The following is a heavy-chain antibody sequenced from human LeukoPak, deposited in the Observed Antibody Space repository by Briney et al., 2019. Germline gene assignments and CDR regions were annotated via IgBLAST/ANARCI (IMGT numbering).Heavy chain of an antibody. CDR1: GVSISTSNYY. CDR2: FYHGGST. J-gene: IGHJ4*02. Sequence: SQTLSLTCTVSGVSISTSNYYWGWIRQPPGKGLEWIGTFYHGGSTYYHPSLKSRLTISVDTSKNQFSLNLTSVTAADTAVYYCARAMSIAARLQTIFDYWGQGTLGTVSS. CDR3: ARAMSIAARLQTIFDY. V-gene: IGHV4-39*07. D-gene: IGHD6-6*01.